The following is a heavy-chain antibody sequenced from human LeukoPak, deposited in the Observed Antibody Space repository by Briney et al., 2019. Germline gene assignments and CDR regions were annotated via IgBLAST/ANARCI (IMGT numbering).Heavy chain of an antibody. V-gene: IGHV4-39*01. D-gene: IGHD4-11*01. CDR2: IYYSGST. CDR3: ARHDSKGLDC. CDR1: GGSISSINYY. J-gene: IGHJ4*02. Sequence: SETLSLTCTVSGGSISSINYYWGWIRQPPGKGLEWIGTIYYSGSTYHNPSLKSRVTISVDTSKNQFSLKLSSVTAADTAVYYCARHDSKGLDCWGQGILVTVSS.